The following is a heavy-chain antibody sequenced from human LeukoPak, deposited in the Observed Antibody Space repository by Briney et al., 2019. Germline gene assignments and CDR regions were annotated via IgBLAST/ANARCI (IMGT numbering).Heavy chain of an antibody. Sequence: SETLSLTCTVSGGSISSSSYYWGWIRQPPGKGLEWIGSIYYSGSTYYNPSLKSRVTISVDTSKNQFSLKLSSVTAADTAVYYCASILFKYYYDSSGFEHYYYYGMDVWGQGTTVTVSS. CDR2: IYYSGST. CDR1: GGSISSSSYY. V-gene: IGHV4-39*07. J-gene: IGHJ6*02. D-gene: IGHD3-22*01. CDR3: ASILFKYYYDSSGFEHYYYYGMDV.